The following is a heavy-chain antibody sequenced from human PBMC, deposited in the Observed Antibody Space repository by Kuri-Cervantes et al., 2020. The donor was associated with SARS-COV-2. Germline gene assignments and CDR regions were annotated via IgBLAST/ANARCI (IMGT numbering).Heavy chain of an antibody. CDR1: GYSIGSPYY. D-gene: IGHD3-10*01. CDR3: ARDRGPDGFDI. J-gene: IGHJ3*02. CDR2: IYQSGSS. Sequence: SETLSLTCTVSGYSIGSPYYWGCIRQSPGKGLEWIGSIYQSGSSYYHPSLRSRVTISVDTSKNQFSLKLSSVTAADTAVYYCARDRGPDGFDIWGQGTMVTVSS. V-gene: IGHV4-38-2*02.